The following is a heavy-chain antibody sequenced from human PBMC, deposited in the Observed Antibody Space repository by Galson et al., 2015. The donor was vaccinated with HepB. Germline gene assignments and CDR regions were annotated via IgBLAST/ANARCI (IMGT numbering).Heavy chain of an antibody. Sequence: SLRLSCAASGFNFSRYAIHWVRQAPGKGLECVAVRDSVKGRFTISTDNSKNTLSLLINSLREEDTAIYYCARSPAAAGHFDFWGQGTLLTVSS. V-gene: IGHV3-30*19. CDR3: ARSPAAAGHFDF. CDR1: GFNFSRYA. D-gene: IGHD6-13*01. J-gene: IGHJ4*02.